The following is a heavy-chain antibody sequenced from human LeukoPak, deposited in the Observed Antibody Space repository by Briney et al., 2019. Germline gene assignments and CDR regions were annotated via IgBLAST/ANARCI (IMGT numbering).Heavy chain of an antibody. CDR3: ARGDYDILTGYYM. D-gene: IGHD3-9*01. Sequence: SETLSLTCTVSGGSISSSNYYWGWIRQAPGKGLEWIGSIFYSGSTYYNPSLKSRVTISVDTSKNQFPLKLSSVTAADTAVYYCARGDYDILTGYYMWGQGTLVTVSS. V-gene: IGHV4-39*01. CDR2: IFYSGST. J-gene: IGHJ4*02. CDR1: GGSISSSNYY.